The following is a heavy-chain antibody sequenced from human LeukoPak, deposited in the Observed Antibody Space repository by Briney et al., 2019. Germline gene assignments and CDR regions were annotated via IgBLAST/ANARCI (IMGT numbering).Heavy chain of an antibody. V-gene: IGHV4-30-4*08. CDR3: ASRYCSSTSCYMYAFDI. CDR1: GGSISSGGYY. Sequence: SSETLSLTCTVSGGSISSGGYYWSWIRQHPGKGLEWIGYIYYSGSTYYNPSLKSRVTISVDTSKNQFSLKLSSVTAADTAVYYCASRYCSSTSCYMYAFDIWGQGTMVTVSS. D-gene: IGHD2-2*02. CDR2: IYYSGST. J-gene: IGHJ3*02.